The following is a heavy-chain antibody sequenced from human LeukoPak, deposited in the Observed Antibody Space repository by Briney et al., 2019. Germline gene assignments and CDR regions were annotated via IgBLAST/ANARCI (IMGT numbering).Heavy chain of an antibody. Sequence: GESLKISGMCFGYSFANNTISGVRQMPGKGLEWMGRIDPSDSYTNYSPSFQGHVTISADKSISTAYLQWSSLKASDTAMYYCASLFRVQQLVEYWGQGTLVTVSS. V-gene: IGHV5-10-1*01. CDR1: GYSFANNT. CDR2: IDPSDSYT. CDR3: ASLFRVQQLVEY. D-gene: IGHD6-13*01. J-gene: IGHJ4*02.